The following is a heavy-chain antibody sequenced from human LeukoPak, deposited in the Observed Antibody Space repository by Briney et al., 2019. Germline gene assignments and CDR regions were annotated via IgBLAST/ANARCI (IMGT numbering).Heavy chain of an antibody. J-gene: IGHJ6*03. Sequence: GGSLRLPCAASGFTFSNFGMHWIRQAPGKGLEWVAVERSGGSKHYADSVKGRFTISRDNSKNTLWLEMNNLRTDDTAVYYCARDPIVVVPSASFYYYMDVWGKGTTVTVSS. CDR1: GFTFSNFG. CDR2: ERSGGSK. D-gene: IGHD2-2*01. CDR3: ARDPIVVVPSASFYYYMDV. V-gene: IGHV3-30*02.